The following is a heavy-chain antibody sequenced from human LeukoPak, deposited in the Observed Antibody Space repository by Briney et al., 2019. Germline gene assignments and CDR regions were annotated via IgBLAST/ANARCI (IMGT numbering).Heavy chain of an antibody. D-gene: IGHD3-22*01. CDR3: TAKYYYDSSGYYHFDY. V-gene: IGHV3-15*01. CDR1: GFTFSNAW. Sequence: GGSLRLSCAASGFTFSNAWMSWVRQAPGKGLEWVGRIKSKTDGGTTDYAAPVKGRFTISRDDSKNTLYLQMNSLKTEDTAVYYCTAKYYYDSSGYYHFDYWGQGTLVTVSS. J-gene: IGHJ4*02. CDR2: IKSKTDGGTT.